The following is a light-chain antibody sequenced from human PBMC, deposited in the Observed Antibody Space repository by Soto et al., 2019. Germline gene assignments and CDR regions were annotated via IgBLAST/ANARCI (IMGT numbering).Light chain of an antibody. CDR3: QQRSNWFVT. V-gene: IGKV3-11*01. Sequence: NVLTPSPAPPSFSPGERATLPCRASQTVSNYLAWYQQKPGQAPRLLIYGASSRATGIPDRFSGSGSGTDFTLTISSLEPEDFAVYYCQQRSNWFVTFGQGTRLEIK. CDR1: QTVSNY. CDR2: GAS. J-gene: IGKJ5*01.